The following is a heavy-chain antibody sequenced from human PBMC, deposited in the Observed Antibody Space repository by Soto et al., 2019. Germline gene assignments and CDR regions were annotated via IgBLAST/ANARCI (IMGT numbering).Heavy chain of an antibody. CDR3: ARDPDCSSTSCYTEDYYYGMDV. CDR2: IWYDGSNK. V-gene: IGHV3-33*01. Sequence: QVQLVESGGGVVQPGRSLRLSCAASGFTFSSYGMHWVRQAPGKGLEWVAVIWYDGSNKYYADSVKGRFTISRDNSKNTLYLQMNSLRAEDTAVYYCARDPDCSSTSCYTEDYYYGMDVWGQGTTVTVSS. J-gene: IGHJ6*02. CDR1: GFTFSSYG. D-gene: IGHD2-2*02.